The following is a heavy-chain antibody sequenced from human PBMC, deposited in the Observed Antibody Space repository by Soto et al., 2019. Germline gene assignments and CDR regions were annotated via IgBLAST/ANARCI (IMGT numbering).Heavy chain of an antibody. V-gene: IGHV4-39*01. CDR1: GGSISSSSYY. D-gene: IGHD3-10*01. J-gene: IGHJ5*02. CDR2: IYYSGST. CDR3: ASHQSGIWFGWFDP. Sequence: QLQLQESGPGLVKPSETLSLTCTVSGGSISSSSYYWGWIRQPPGMGLEWIGSIYYSGSTYYNPSLKSRVTISVDTSKNQFSLKLSSVTAADTAVYYCASHQSGIWFGWFDPWGQGTLVTVSS.